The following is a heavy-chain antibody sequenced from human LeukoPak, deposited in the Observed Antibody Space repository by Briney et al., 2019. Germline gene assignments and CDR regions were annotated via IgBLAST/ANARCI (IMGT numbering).Heavy chain of an antibody. V-gene: IGHV1-69*06. CDR2: IIPIFGTA. J-gene: IGHJ4*02. Sequence: ASVKVSCKASGGTFSSYAISWVRQAPGQGLEWMGGIIPIFGTANYAQKFQGRVTITADKSTSTAYMELSSLRSEDTAVYYCARGARRDGYTQGDYWGQGTLVTVSS. D-gene: IGHD5-24*01. CDR1: GGTFSSYA. CDR3: ARGARRDGYTQGDY.